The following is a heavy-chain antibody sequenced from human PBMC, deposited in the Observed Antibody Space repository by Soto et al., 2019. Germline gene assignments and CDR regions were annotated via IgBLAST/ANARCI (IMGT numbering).Heavy chain of an antibody. V-gene: IGHV4-34*01. D-gene: IGHD1-26*01. CDR1: GGSLSGYY. J-gene: IGHJ4*02. Sequence: SETLSLTCAVYGGSLSGYYWSWIRQPPGKALEWIGEFNHSGDTNYNPSLKSRVTISADTSKNQLFLNLSSVTAADTAMYYCARHHVRGRTIAGAAEFWGQGTLVTVSS. CDR2: FNHSGDT. CDR3: ARHHVRGRTIAGAAEF.